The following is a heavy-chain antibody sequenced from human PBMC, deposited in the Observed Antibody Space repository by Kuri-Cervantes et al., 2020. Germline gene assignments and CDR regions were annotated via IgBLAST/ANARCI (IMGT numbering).Heavy chain of an antibody. J-gene: IGHJ6*02. CDR2: ISYDGSNK. D-gene: IGHD5-12*01. Sequence: GGSLRLSCAASGFTFSSYAMHWVRQAPGKGLEWVAVISYDGSNKYYADSVKGRFTISRENSKNTLYLQMNSLRAEHTAVYYCARDASGYGENNYYTVWTSGAKGPRSPSP. CDR1: GFTFSSYA. V-gene: IGHV3-30-3*01. CDR3: ARDASGYGENNYYTVWTS.